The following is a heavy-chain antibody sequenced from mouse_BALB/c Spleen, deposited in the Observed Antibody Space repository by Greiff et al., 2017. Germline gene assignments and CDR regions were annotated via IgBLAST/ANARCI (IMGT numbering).Heavy chain of an antibody. D-gene: IGHD1-2*01. CDR2: IRLKSNNYAT. J-gene: IGHJ2*01. CDR3: TRHYYGSYYFDY. Sequence: EVKLQESGGGLVQPGGSMKLSCVASGFTFSNYWMNWVRQSPEKGLEWVAEIRLKSNNYATHYAESVKGRFTISRDDSKSSVYLQMNNLRAEDTGIYYCTRHYYGSYYFDYWGQGTTLTVSS. CDR1: GFTFSNYW. V-gene: IGHV6-6*02.